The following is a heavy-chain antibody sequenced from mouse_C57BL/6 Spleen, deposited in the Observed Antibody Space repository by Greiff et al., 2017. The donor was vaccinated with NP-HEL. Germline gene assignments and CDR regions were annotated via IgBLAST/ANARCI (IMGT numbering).Heavy chain of an antibody. J-gene: IGHJ2*01. V-gene: IGHV1-82*01. CDR3: ARGEAYGSSPDY. D-gene: IGHD1-1*01. CDR1: GYAFSSSW. CDR2: IYPGDGDT. Sequence: VQLQQSGPELVKPGASVKISCKASGYAFSSSWMNWVKQRPGKGLEWIGRIYPGDGDTNYNGKFKGKATLTADKSSSTAYMQLSSLTSEDSAVYYCARGEAYGSSPDYGGQGTTLTVSS.